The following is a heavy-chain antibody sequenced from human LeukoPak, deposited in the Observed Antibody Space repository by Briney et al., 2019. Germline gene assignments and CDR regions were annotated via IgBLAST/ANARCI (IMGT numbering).Heavy chain of an antibody. J-gene: IGHJ3*02. Sequence: PGGSLRLSSAASRFALSSYSKNCSRQAPGKGLEWVSSISSSSSYIYYADSVKGRFTISRDNAKNSLYLQMNSLRAEDTALYYCARDPLADEYSTCPAGAFDIWGPGTMVTVSS. CDR3: ARDPLADEYSTCPAGAFDI. V-gene: IGHV3-21*01. CDR2: ISSSSSYI. CDR1: RFALSSYS. D-gene: IGHD6-13*01.